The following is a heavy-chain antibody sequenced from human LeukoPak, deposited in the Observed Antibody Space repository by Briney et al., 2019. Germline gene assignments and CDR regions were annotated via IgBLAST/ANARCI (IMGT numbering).Heavy chain of an antibody. D-gene: IGHD1-20*01. J-gene: IGHJ4*02. CDR1: GYSFISFY. CDR2: INPSGGST. V-gene: IGHV1-46*01. CDR3: ARHSLIGTTPFDY. Sequence: ASVKVSCKASGYSFISFYIHWVRQAPGQGLEWMGVINPSGGSTAYAQQSQGRVTMTRDTSTSTVYMELSSLRSEDTAVYYCARHSLIGTTPFDYWGQGTLVTVSS.